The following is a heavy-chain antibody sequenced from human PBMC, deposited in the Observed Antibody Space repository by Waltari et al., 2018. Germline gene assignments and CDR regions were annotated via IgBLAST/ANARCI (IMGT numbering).Heavy chain of an antibody. J-gene: IGHJ4*02. CDR2: ILPGESDT. D-gene: IGHD4-17*01. CDR3: ARGSYGDLTDYFDY. V-gene: IGHV5-51*03. CDR1: GYSFTSYW. Sequence: EVQLVQSGAEVTKPGESLKISCKGSGYSFTSYWIGWVRQMHGKGLEWMGVILPGESDTRYSPSFQGQFTISADKSISTAYLQWSSLKASDTAMYYCARGSYGDLTDYFDYWGQGTLVTVSS.